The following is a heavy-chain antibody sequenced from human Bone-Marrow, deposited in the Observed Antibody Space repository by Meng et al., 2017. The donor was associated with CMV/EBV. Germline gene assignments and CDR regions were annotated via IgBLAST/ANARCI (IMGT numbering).Heavy chain of an antibody. D-gene: IGHD3-16*01. CDR2: INHSGST. V-gene: IGHV4-34*01. J-gene: IGHJ4*02. Sequence: QVQLEQCAPRLLKRSVTLVLTCAVYCGSFSGYYRSWNRQPPVKGLEWIGEINHSGSTNYNPSLTIRATITVDTPKIQFSLTLSSVTDADTAVYYCARGGGPFDYWGQGTLVTVSS. CDR1: CGSFSGYY. CDR3: ARGGGPFDY.